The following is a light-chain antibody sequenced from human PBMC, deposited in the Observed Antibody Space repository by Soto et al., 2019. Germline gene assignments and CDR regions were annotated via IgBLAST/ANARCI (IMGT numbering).Light chain of an antibody. Sequence: QSVLTQPASVSGSPGQSITISCTGTSSDVGGYNYVSWYQQHPGKAPKLMIYEVSNRPSEVSNRFSGSKSGNTASLTISGLQAEDEADYYCSSYTSSSTLGFGGGTKLTVL. V-gene: IGLV2-14*01. CDR3: SSYTSSSTLG. CDR1: SSDVGGYNY. CDR2: EVS. J-gene: IGLJ3*02.